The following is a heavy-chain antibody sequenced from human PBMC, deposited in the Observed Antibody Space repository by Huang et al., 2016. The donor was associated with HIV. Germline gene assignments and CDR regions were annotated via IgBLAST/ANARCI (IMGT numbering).Heavy chain of an antibody. J-gene: IGHJ4*02. Sequence: VQLVESGGGLVQPGWSLRLSCAASGFAFSQYAVHWVRQSPGKGLEWVSGIGCNSGVIAYAASVRGRFVISRDNAKKSLYLKMNGLRLEDTALYFCVIMDDYFDYWGQGVLVGVSS. CDR1: GFAFSQYA. D-gene: IGHD2-8*01. CDR3: VIMDDYFDY. V-gene: IGHV3-9*01. CDR2: IGCNSGVI.